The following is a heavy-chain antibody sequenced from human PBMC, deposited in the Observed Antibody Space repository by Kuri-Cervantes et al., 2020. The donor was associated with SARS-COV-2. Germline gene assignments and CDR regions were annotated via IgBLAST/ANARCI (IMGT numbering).Heavy chain of an antibody. CDR2: IKKDGSEM. D-gene: IGHD2-2*02. CDR1: GFTFKSFW. Sequence: GESLKISCAASGFTFKSFWMSWVRQAPGKGLEWVADIKKDGSEMNYVDSLRGRFTISRDNAENSVYLQLNSLRAEDTAVYYCARARVVPAAIYYYYYGMVVWGQGTTVTVSS. J-gene: IGHJ6*02. CDR3: ARARVVPAAIYYYYYGMVV. V-gene: IGHV3-7*03.